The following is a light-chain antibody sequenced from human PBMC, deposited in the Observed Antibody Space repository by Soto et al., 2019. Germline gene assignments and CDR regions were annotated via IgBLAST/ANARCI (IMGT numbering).Light chain of an antibody. J-gene: IGLJ1*01. V-gene: IGLV2-8*01. CDR3: SSFTSTSTRL. CDR2: EVS. CDR1: SSDVGEENY. Sequence: QSALTQPPSASGSPGQSVTITCSGTSSDVGEENYVSWYQQHPGKVPKLILYEVSKRPSGVPDRFSGSRSGNTASLTVSGLQAEDEADYYCSSFTSTSTRLFGSGTKLTVL.